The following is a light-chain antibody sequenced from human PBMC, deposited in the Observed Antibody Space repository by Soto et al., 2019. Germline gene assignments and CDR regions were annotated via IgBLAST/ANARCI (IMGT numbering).Light chain of an antibody. Sequence: QSVLTQPPSVSGAPGQRVTISCTGSRSNIGAGYDVHWYQQLPGTAPKLLIYGNSNRPSGVPDRFSGSQSGASASLAITGLQAADEADYYCQSYDSRLSGSVFGTGTKVTVL. V-gene: IGLV1-40*01. CDR3: QSYDSRLSGSV. CDR2: GNS. CDR1: RSNIGAGYD. J-gene: IGLJ1*01.